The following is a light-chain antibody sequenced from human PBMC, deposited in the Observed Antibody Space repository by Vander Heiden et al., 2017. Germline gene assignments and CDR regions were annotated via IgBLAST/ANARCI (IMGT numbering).Light chain of an antibody. CDR2: DVS. Sequence: QSALTQPAPVSGSPGQSITISCTGTSSDVGGYNYVSWYQQHPGKAPKLMIYDVSNRPSGVSNRSSGSKSGNTASLTISGLQAEDEADYYCSSYTSSSVVFGGGTKLTVL. CDR1: SSDVGGYNY. CDR3: SSYTSSSVV. J-gene: IGLJ2*01. V-gene: IGLV2-14*03.